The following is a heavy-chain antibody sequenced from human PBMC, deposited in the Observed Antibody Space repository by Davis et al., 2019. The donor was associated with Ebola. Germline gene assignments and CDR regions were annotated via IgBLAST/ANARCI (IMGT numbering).Heavy chain of an antibody. D-gene: IGHD6-6*01. J-gene: IGHJ1*01. CDR1: GFTFRSYA. CDR2: ISVRGDGT. V-gene: IGHV3-23*01. Sequence: PGGSLRLSCAASGFTFRSYAMTWVRQAPGKGLEWVSGISVRGDGTSYSDSVKGRFTISRDNSKNTLYLQMNSLRVEDTAVYYCAKDPYRSSTPGFFQHWGQGTLVTVSS. CDR3: AKDPYRSSTPGFFQH.